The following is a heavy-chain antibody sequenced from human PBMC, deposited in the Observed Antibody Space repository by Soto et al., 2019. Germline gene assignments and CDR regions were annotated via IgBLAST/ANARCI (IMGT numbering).Heavy chain of an antibody. V-gene: IGHV1-18*04. CDR1: GYTFTSYG. CDR3: ARDQEGLRSYFDY. D-gene: IGHD4-17*01. Sequence: ASVKVSCKASGYTFTSYGISWVRQAPGQGLEWMGWISAYNGNTNYAQKFQGRVTITADESTSTAYMELSSLRSEDTAVYYCARDQEGLRSYFDYWGQGTLVTVSS. CDR2: ISAYNGNT. J-gene: IGHJ4*02.